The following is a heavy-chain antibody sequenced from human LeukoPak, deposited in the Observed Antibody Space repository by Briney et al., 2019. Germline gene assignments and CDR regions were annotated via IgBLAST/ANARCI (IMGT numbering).Heavy chain of an antibody. V-gene: IGHV4-34*01. J-gene: IGHJ4*02. D-gene: IGHD4-17*01. CDR3: ARGSSDYGAYVIGY. CDR1: GGSFSGYY. Sequence: SETLSLTCAVYGGSFSGYYWSWIRQPPGKGLEWIGEVNHSGSTNYNPSLTRRVTILLDTSNNQFSLTLVSVTAPDTAVYYCARGSSDYGAYVIGYWGQGTLVTVSS. CDR2: VNHSGST.